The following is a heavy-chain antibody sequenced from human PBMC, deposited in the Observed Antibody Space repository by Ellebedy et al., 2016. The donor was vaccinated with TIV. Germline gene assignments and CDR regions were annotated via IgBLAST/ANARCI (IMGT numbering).Heavy chain of an antibody. V-gene: IGHV3-30*03. D-gene: IGHD6-25*01. Sequence: PGGSLRLSCEVSGFIFSDYAMHWVRQAPGKGLEWVAVISYDGGNQFYADSVMGRFSISRDNSKNMLYLQMNSLRPDDSSLYYCARDRVGRGYYPDWFDSWGQGTLVSVSS. CDR1: GFIFSDYA. CDR3: ARDRVGRGYYPDWFDS. J-gene: IGHJ5*01. CDR2: ISYDGGNQ.